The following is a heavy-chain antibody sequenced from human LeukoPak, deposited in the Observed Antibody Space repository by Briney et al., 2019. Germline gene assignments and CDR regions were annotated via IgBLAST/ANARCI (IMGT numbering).Heavy chain of an antibody. V-gene: IGHV4-61*02. Sequence: PSQTLSLTCTVSGDSIVSGAYYWNWIRQPAGKGPEWIGRVFSSGMVYGSGTAHYNPSLKSRVVMSVDTSKNQFSLKMTSVTAADTAVYYCARGVLLLNFFDSWGQGALVTVAS. D-gene: IGHD2/OR15-2a*01. CDR3: ARGVLLLNFFDS. CDR2: SSGMVYGSGTA. CDR1: GDSIVSGAYY. J-gene: IGHJ4*02.